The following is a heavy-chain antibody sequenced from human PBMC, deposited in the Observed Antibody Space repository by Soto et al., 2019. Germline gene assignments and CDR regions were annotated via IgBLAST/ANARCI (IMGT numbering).Heavy chain of an antibody. CDR1: GETFSFYT. CDR2: INPILTMS. V-gene: IGHV1-69*02. CDR3: ATSFGSGYRAFDY. J-gene: IGHJ4*02. Sequence: VASVKVSCKASGETFSFYTINWVRQAPGLGLEWMGRINPILTMSNYAQKFQGRVTITADKSTNTAYMDLSSLRSEDTAMYYCATSFGSGYRAFDYWGQGALVTVSS. D-gene: IGHD3-10*01.